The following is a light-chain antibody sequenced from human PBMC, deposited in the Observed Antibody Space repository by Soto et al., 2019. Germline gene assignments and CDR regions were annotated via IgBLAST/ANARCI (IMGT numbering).Light chain of an antibody. J-gene: IGLJ1*01. CDR2: DNN. CDR3: GTWDSSLSAFYV. CDR1: SSNIGNNY. Sequence: QSVLTQPPSVCAAPGQKVTISCSGSSSNIGNNYVSWYQQLPGTAPKLLIYDNNKRPSGIPDRFSGSKSGTSATLGITGLQTGDEADYYCGTWDSSLSAFYVFGTGTKLTVL. V-gene: IGLV1-51*01.